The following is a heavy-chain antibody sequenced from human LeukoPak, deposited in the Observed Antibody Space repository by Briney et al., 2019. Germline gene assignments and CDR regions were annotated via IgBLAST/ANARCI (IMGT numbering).Heavy chain of an antibody. CDR1: GYTFTGYY. Sequence: ASVKVSCKTSGYTFTGYYMHWVRQATGQGLEWMGWMNPNSGNTGYAQKFQGRVTMTRNTSISTAYMELSSLRSEDTAVYYCARVRSRRTLNPPDGSNWFDPWGQGTLVTVSS. CDR2: MNPNSGNT. V-gene: IGHV1-8*02. J-gene: IGHJ5*02. CDR3: ARVRSRRTLNPPDGSNWFDP. D-gene: IGHD1-26*01.